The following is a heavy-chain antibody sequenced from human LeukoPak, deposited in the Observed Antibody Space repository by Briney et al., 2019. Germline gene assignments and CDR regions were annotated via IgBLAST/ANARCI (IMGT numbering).Heavy chain of an antibody. J-gene: IGHJ4*02. Sequence: GGSLRLSCTPSAFTFGNYAMNWVRQAPGKGLEWVSGLSGSGASTYYADSVKGRFTISRDNSKNTLYLQMNRLRAGDTAVYYCAKGSDRSGSYYLDYWGQGTLVTVSS. V-gene: IGHV3-23*01. CDR2: LSGSGAST. CDR1: AFTFGNYA. CDR3: AKGSDRSGSYYLDY. D-gene: IGHD3-10*01.